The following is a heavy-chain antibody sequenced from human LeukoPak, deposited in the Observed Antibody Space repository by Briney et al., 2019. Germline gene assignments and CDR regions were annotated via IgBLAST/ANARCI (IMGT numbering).Heavy chain of an antibody. J-gene: IGHJ6*03. Sequence: ASVKVSCKASGYTFTSYGISWVRQAPGQGLEWMGWISAYNGNTNYAQKLQGRVTMTTDTSTSTAYMELRSLRSDDTAVYYCAREWVSYRSSYYYYMGVWGKGTRSPSP. CDR1: GYTFTSYG. CDR3: AREWVSYRSSYYYYMGV. D-gene: IGHD1-26*01. V-gene: IGHV1-18*01. CDR2: ISAYNGNT.